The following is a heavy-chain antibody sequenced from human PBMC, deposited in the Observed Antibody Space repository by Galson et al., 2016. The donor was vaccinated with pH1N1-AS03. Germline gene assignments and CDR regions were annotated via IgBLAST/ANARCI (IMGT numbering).Heavy chain of an antibody. CDR3: ARSGDKWELRH. V-gene: IGHV2-70*11. CDR2: IDWDDDK. CDR1: GFSLRTSGMC. D-gene: IGHD1-26*01. J-gene: IGHJ4*02. Sequence: PALVTPPQTLTLTCTFSGFSLRTSGMCVSWIRQPPGKALEWLARIDWDDDKYYSTSLKTRLTISKDTSKNQVVLTMTNMDLTSEDTAVFYCARSGDKWELRHWGQGTLVTVSS.